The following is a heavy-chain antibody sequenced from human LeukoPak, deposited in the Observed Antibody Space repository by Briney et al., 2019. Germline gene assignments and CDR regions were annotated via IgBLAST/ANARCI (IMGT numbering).Heavy chain of an antibody. V-gene: IGHV3-48*01. D-gene: IGHD6-13*01. Sequence: GGSLRLSCAVSGFTFSTHSMNWVRQAPGKGLEWVSYITRSSTTIFYADSVKGRFTISRDNSKNTLYLQMNSLRAEDTALYYCAKAGYTSSWPFDYWGQGTLVTVSS. CDR3: AKAGYTSSWPFDY. J-gene: IGHJ4*02. CDR2: ITRSSTTI. CDR1: GFTFSTHS.